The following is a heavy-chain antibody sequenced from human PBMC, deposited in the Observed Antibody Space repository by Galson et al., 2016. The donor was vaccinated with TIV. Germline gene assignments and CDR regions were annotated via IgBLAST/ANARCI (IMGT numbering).Heavy chain of an antibody. CDR2: IKSNTDGGTT. Sequence: SLRLSCAGSGFTFSRTWMIWVRQAPGKRLEWVGRIKSNTDGGTTDYAAPVKGRFTISRDDSQNTLYLQMDSLRADDTALYYCARVGNYGYELDYWGQGTLVTVSS. CDR1: GFTFSRTW. D-gene: IGHD3-16*01. V-gene: IGHV3-15*01. J-gene: IGHJ4*02. CDR3: ARVGNYGYELDY.